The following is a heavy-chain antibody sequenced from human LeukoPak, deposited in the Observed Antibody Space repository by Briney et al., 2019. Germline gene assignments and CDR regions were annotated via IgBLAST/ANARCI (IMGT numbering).Heavy chain of an antibody. CDR3: ARETDASGSYYDAFDI. V-gene: IGHV4-4*07. CDR1: GVSIINNY. Sequence: SETLSLTCNVSGVSIINNYWSWIRQPAGKGPEVIGRIYSSGTTTYNPSLQSRVTMSVDTSKNQFSLKLSSVTAADTAMYYCARETDASGSYYDAFDIWGQGTLVTVSS. D-gene: IGHD3-10*01. CDR2: IYSSGTT. J-gene: IGHJ3*02.